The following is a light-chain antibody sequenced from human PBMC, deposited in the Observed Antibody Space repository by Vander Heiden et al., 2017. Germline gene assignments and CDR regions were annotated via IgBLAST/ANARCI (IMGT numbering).Light chain of an antibody. J-gene: IGKJ3*01. Sequence: EIVLTQSPATLALSPGERATLSCRAIQSVSSYLAWYQQKPGDAPRLLIYDAYSGTAVIPTMISGGCAGAVITLTISILEPEYVADYCYQRRNNWPLTFGRGTKVEIK. V-gene: IGKV3-11*01. CDR2: DAY. CDR1: QSVSSY. CDR3: QRRNNWPLT.